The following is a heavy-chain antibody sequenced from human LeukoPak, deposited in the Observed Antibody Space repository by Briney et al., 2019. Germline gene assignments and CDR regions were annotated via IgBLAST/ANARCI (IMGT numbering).Heavy chain of an antibody. CDR3: ARDYTSAEWLGFAFDV. CDR2: INPFNGNT. D-gene: IGHD6-19*01. Sequence: ASVKVSCTACGYTFTRYAISWVRQAPGQRLEWMGWINPFNGNTNEAERFQGRVIMTTDTSTRTAYMELRSLRYDDTAVYYCARDYTSAEWLGFAFDVWGQGTLLSVSS. J-gene: IGHJ3*01. V-gene: IGHV1-18*01. CDR1: GYTFTRYA.